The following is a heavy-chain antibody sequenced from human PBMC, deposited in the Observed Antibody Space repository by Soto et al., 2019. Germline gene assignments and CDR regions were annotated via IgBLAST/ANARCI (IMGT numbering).Heavy chain of an antibody. V-gene: IGHV4-59*08. Sequence: SETLSLTCTVSGGSISSYYWSWIRQPPGKGLEWIGYIYYSGSTNYNPSLKSRVTISVDTSKNQFSLKLSSVTAADTAVYYCARHSGTYLTIFDYWGQGTLVTVSS. J-gene: IGHJ4*02. CDR2: IYYSGST. CDR1: GGSISSYY. D-gene: IGHD1-1*01. CDR3: ARHSGTYLTIFDY.